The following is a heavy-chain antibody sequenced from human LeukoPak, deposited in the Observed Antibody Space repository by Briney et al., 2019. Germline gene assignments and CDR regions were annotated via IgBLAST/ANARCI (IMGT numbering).Heavy chain of an antibody. CDR2: SYYSGIT. V-gene: IGHV4-59*01. J-gene: IGHJ4*02. Sequence: SETVSLTCTVSGGSLTNYYWSWIRQPPGKGLEWIGHSYYSGITNYNPSLKSRVTISVDTSKNQFSLKLSSVTAADTAVYYCARVSGHRSTTAADYWGQGTLVTVSS. CDR3: ARVSGHRSTTAADY. D-gene: IGHD5/OR15-5a*01. CDR1: GGSLTNYY.